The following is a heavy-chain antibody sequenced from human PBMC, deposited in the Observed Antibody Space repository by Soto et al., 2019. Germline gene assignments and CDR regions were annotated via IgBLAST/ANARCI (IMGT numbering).Heavy chain of an antibody. Sequence: PGVSLRLSCAASGFSFNSYWMNWVLHAPGKVLQWVANINQDGNEASLLDSVKGRLTSSRDNAKNLLFLQMNRLRVDDTAVYYCARTGDGHHDFLNYWGKGALGTVSS. D-gene: IGHD1-1*01. CDR1: GFSFNSYW. V-gene: IGHV3-7*01. CDR2: INQDGNEA. CDR3: ARTGDGHHDFLNY. J-gene: IGHJ4*02.